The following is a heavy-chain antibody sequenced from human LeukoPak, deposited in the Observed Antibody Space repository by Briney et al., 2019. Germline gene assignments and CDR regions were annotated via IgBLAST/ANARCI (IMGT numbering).Heavy chain of an antibody. D-gene: IGHD2-2*01. CDR1: GYPFTGYY. J-gene: IGHJ4*02. CDR3: ARLADCSSSSCRSFDY. CDR2: INPNSGFT. Sequence: ASVKVSCKASGYPFTGYYLHWVRQAPGQGLEWMGWINPNSGFTNYAQKFQGRVTMTRDTSISTAYMELSRLRSDDTAVYCCARLADCSSSSCRSFDYWGQGTLVTVSS. V-gene: IGHV1-2*02.